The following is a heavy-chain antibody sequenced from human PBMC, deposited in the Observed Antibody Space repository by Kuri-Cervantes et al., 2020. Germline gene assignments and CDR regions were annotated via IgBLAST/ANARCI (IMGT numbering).Heavy chain of an antibody. Sequence: ASVKVCCKASGYTFTSYAMHWVRQAPGQRLEWMGWINAGNGNTKYSQKFQGRVTITTDESTSTAYMELSSLRSEDTAVYYCARSIVLMVYAMGYWGQGTLVTVSS. D-gene: IGHD2-8*01. CDR1: GYTFTSYA. CDR3: ARSIVLMVYAMGY. V-gene: IGHV1-3*01. CDR2: INAGNGNT. J-gene: IGHJ4*02.